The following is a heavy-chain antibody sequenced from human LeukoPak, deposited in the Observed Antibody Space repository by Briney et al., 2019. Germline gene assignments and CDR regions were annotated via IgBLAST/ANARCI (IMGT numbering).Heavy chain of an antibody. D-gene: IGHD6-13*01. CDR2: IWYDGSNK. Sequence: EGSLRLSCAASGLTFRSHGMHWVRQAPGKGLEWVAIIWYDGSNKYYADSVKGRFTISRDNSKNTLYLQMNSLRAEDTAVYYCARDRAAARMDVWGKGTTVTVSS. CDR1: GLTFRSHG. J-gene: IGHJ6*04. V-gene: IGHV3-33*01. CDR3: ARDRAAARMDV.